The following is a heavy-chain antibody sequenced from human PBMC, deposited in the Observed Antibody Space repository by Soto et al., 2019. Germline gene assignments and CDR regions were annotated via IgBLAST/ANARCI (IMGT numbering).Heavy chain of an antibody. Sequence: QVTLKESGPVLVKPTETLTLTCTVSGFSLSNARMGVSWIRQPPGKALEWLAHIFSNDEKSYSTSLKSRLTSSKDTCKSQVVLTMTSMDPVDTATYYCARVSPVVGATLVVAFDIWGQGTMVTVSS. V-gene: IGHV2-26*01. CDR3: ARVSPVVGATLVVAFDI. CDR2: IFSNDEK. J-gene: IGHJ3*02. CDR1: GFSLSNARMG. D-gene: IGHD1-26*01.